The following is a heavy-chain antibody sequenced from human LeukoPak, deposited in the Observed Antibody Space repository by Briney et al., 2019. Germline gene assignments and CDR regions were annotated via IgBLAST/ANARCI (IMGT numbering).Heavy chain of an antibody. CDR3: AKSTSEDYLNDAFDI. V-gene: IGHV3-23*01. D-gene: IGHD4-11*01. Sequence: PGGSLRLSCAASGFTFNNYVMSWVRQAPGKGLEWVSGISGSGGTTYYADSVRGRLTISRDNSKNTLYLQMNSLRAGDTAVFYCAKSTSEDYLNDAFDIWGQGTMVTVSS. J-gene: IGHJ3*02. CDR1: GFTFNNYV. CDR2: ISGSGGTT.